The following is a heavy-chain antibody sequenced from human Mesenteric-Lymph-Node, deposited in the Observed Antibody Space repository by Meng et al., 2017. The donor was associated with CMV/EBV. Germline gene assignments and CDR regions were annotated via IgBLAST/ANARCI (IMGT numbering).Heavy chain of an antibody. J-gene: IGHJ4*02. V-gene: IGHV3-11*01. Sequence: GGSLRLSCAGSGFTFSDYYMSWIRQAPGKGLEWVSYISSSGSTIYYADSVKGRFTISRDNAKSSLYLQMNSLRAEDTAIYYCARDRHCSRTSCYIGGTDYWGQGTLVTVSS. D-gene: IGHD2-2*02. CDR2: ISSSGSTI. CDR1: GFTFSDYY. CDR3: ARDRHCSRTSCYIGGTDY.